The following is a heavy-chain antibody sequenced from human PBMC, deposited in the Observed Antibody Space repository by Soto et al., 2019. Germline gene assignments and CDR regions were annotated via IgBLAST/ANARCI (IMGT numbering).Heavy chain of an antibody. CDR1: GFTFSSYG. D-gene: IGHD6-6*01. CDR2: IWYDGSNK. V-gene: IGHV3-33*01. CDR3: ARGIAARRAGNWFDP. J-gene: IGHJ5*02. Sequence: GGSLRLSCAASGFTFSSYGMHWVRQAPGKGLEWAAVIWYDGSNKYYADSVKGRFTISRDNSKNTLYLQMNSLRAEDTAVYYCARGIAARRAGNWFDPWGQGTLVTVSS.